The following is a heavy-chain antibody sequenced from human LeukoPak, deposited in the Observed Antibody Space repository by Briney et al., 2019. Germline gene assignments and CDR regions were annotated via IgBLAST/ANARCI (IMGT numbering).Heavy chain of an antibody. CDR3: ARGRLIVGATTAFHY. Sequence: SETLSLTCAVYGGSFSGYYWSWIRQPPGKGLEWIGEINHSGSTNYNPSLKSRVTISVDTSKNQFSLKLSSVTAADTAVYYCARGRLIVGATTAFHYWGQGTLVTVSS. CDR2: INHSGST. D-gene: IGHD1-26*01. V-gene: IGHV4-34*01. CDR1: GGSFSGYY. J-gene: IGHJ4*02.